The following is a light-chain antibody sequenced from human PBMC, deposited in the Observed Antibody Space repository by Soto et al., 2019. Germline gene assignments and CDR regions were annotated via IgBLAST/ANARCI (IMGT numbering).Light chain of an antibody. CDR2: GAS. CDR3: QQYNNWYPWT. CDR1: QSVSSSY. Sequence: EIVLTQSPCTLSLYPGERATLSCRASQSVSSSYLARYQQKPGQAPRLLIYGASTRATGIPARFSGSGSGTEFTLTISSLQYEDFAVYYCQQYNNWYPWTFGEGTKVDIK. J-gene: IGKJ1*01. V-gene: IGKV3-15*01.